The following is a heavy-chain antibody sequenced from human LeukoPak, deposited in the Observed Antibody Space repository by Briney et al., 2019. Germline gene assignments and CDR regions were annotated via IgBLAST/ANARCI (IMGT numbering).Heavy chain of an antibody. CDR2: IRSKAYGGTT. CDR3: TRASSGCWGFLFDY. CDR1: GFTFGDYA. V-gene: IGHV3-49*04. D-gene: IGHD3-22*01. J-gene: IGHJ4*02. Sequence: GGSLRLSCTASGFTFGDYAMSWVRQAPGKGLEWVGFIRSKAYGGTTEYAASVKGRFTISRDDSKSIAYLQMNSLKTEDTAVYYCTRASSGCWGFLFDYWGQGTLVTVSS.